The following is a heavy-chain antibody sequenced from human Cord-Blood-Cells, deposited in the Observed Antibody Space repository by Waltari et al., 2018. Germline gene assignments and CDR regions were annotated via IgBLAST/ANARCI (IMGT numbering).Heavy chain of an antibody. V-gene: IGHV4-34*01. D-gene: IGHD3-16*01. CDR1: GGSFSGYY. CDR2: INHSGST. CDR3: ARSLGAPGQGSFQH. J-gene: IGHJ1*01. Sequence: QVQLQQWGAGLLKPSETLSLTCAVYGGSFSGYYWSWIRQPPGNGLEWIGEINHSGSTNYNPSLKSRVTISVDTSKNQFSLKLSSVTAADTAVYYCARSLGAPGQGSFQHWGQGTLVTVSS.